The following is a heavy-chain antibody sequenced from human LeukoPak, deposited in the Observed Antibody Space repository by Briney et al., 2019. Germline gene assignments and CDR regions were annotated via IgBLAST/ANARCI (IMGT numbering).Heavy chain of an antibody. J-gene: IGHJ4*02. CDR1: GYTFTSYY. Sequence: GASVKVSCKASGYTFTSYYMHWVRQAPGQGLEWMGIINPSGGSTSYAQKFQGRVTMTRDTSTSTVYMELSSLRSEDTAVYYCARVPENVRVYGIAVAGTPLLDYWGQGTLVTVSS. CDR3: ARVPENVRVYGIAVAGTPLLDY. CDR2: INPSGGST. V-gene: IGHV1-46*01. D-gene: IGHD6-19*01.